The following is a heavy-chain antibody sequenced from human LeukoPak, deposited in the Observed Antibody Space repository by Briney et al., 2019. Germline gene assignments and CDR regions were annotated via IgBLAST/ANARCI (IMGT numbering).Heavy chain of an antibody. CDR3: ARKEYSCDWYGHDS. CDR2: IYYTGTT. J-gene: IGHJ4*02. V-gene: IGHV4-39*07. Sequence: PPETPSLTCSVSGGSISNTNYYWAWVRQSPGGGLEWIGRIYYTGTTFDHPSLKSRVTLSVGTSKNQFSLRLTSVTAADTAFYYCARKEYSCDWYGHDSWGQGTLVTVSS. D-gene: IGHD5-18*01. CDR1: GGSISNTNYY.